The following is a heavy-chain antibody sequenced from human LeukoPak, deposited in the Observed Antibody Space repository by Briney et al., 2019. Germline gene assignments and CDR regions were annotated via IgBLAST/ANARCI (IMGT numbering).Heavy chain of an antibody. CDR2: IKQDGSEK. D-gene: IGHD3-9*01. CDR1: GFTFSSYW. Sequence: PGGSLRLSCAASGFTFSSYWMSWVRQAPGKGLEWVANIKQDGSEKYYVDSVKGRFTISRDNTKKSLYLQMNSLRAEDTAVYYCARDGLYFDRPLYLQHWGQGTLVTVSS. CDR3: ARDGLYFDRPLYLQH. J-gene: IGHJ1*01. V-gene: IGHV3-7*01.